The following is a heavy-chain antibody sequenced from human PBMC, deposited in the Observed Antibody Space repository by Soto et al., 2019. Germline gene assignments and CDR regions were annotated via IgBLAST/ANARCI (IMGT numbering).Heavy chain of an antibody. CDR2: IWYDGSDT. CDR3: ARVKVVGYVLDV. V-gene: IGHV3-33*01. D-gene: IGHD2-15*01. CDR1: GFTFSSYG. Sequence: GGSLRLSCAASGFTFSSYGMHWVRQAPGKGLEWVAVIWYDGSDTYYADSAKGRFTISRDNSKNTLYLQMNSLRAEDTAVYYCARVKVVGYVLDVWGQGTTVTVSS. J-gene: IGHJ6*02.